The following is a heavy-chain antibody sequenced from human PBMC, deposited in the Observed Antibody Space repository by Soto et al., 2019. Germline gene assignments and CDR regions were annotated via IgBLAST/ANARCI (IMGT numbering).Heavy chain of an antibody. CDR3: ARSNSWDFDY. V-gene: IGHV4-31*03. CDR2: IYYSGST. J-gene: IGHJ4*02. D-gene: IGHD2-2*01. Sequence: SXTLSLTCTGSGGSISSGGYYWSWIRQHPGKGLEWIGYIYYSGSTYYNPSLKSRVTISVDTSKNQFSLKLSSVTAADTAVYYCARSNSWDFDYWGQGTLVTVSS. CDR1: GGSISSGGYY.